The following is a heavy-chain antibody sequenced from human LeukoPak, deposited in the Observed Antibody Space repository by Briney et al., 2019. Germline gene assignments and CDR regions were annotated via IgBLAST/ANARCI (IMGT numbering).Heavy chain of an antibody. CDR3: ARRVERVAANPLVY. D-gene: IGHD2-21*02. CDR2: LYSHGNT. Sequence: AGSLRLSCAASGFTVSTNDMTCFLQAPPKRLQWVAGLYSHGNTKYADSLQDRFTISRHNTNKTLYLEKSSLSPADTAVEYCARRVERVAANPLVYWGQGTLVSVSS. V-gene: IGHV3-53*01. J-gene: IGHJ4*02. CDR1: GFTVSTND.